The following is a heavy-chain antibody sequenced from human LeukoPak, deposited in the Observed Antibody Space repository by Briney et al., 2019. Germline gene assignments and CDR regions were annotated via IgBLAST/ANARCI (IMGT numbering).Heavy chain of an antibody. CDR3: GRAGYSSSWPPYYYYGTDV. J-gene: IGHJ6*02. Sequence: GGSLRLSCAASGFTFSDHYMDWVRQAPGKGLEWVANIKEDGSEKYYVDSVKGRFTISRDNAKNSLYLQMNSLRAEDTAVYYCGRAGYSSSWPPYYYYGTDVWGQGTTVTVSS. D-gene: IGHD6-13*01. V-gene: IGHV3-7*05. CDR2: IKEDGSEK. CDR1: GFTFSDHY.